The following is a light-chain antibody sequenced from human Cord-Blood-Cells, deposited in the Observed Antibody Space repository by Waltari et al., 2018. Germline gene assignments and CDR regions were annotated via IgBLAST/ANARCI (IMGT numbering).Light chain of an antibody. CDR2: AAS. CDR3: QQSYSTPLT. J-gene: IGKJ4*01. CDR1: QSISSY. Sequence: DIQMTHSPSSLSASVGDSVTITCRASQSISSYLTWYPQKPGKAPKLLIYAASSLQSGGASRFSGSGSGTDFTLTISSLQPEDFATYYCQQSYSTPLTFGGVTKVEIK. V-gene: IGKV1-39*01.